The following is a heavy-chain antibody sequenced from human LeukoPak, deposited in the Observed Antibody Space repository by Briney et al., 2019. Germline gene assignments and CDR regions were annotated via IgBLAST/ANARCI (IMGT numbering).Heavy chain of an antibody. V-gene: IGHV3-7*01. D-gene: IGHD6-13*01. J-gene: IGHJ6*03. Sequence: GGSLRLSCAASEFTFSSYWMSWVRQAPGKGLEWVANIKQDGSEKYYVDSVKGRFTISRDNAKNSLYLQMNSLRAEDTAVYYCARDQQQQLVWYYYYYYMDVWGKGTTVTVSS. CDR3: ARDQQQQLVWYYYYYYMDV. CDR2: IKQDGSEK. CDR1: EFTFSSYW.